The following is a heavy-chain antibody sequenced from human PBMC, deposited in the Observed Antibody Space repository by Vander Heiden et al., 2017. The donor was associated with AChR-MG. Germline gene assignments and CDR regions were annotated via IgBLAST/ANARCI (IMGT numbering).Heavy chain of an antibody. CDR3: ARDRGSDVIRAFDI. V-gene: IGHV1-69*04. CDR2: ITPVVDAV. D-gene: IGHD3-10*01. CDR1: AGTFSSTA. J-gene: IGHJ3*02. Sequence: VQLVQSGAGVKKPGSRVTVCCWTSAGTFSSTAVSRLRRAPGQGLEWMGRITPVVDAVTYAQKFQGRLTMTADKPANTVYMELRSLESADTAMYYCARDRGSDVIRAFDIWGQGTAVTVSA.